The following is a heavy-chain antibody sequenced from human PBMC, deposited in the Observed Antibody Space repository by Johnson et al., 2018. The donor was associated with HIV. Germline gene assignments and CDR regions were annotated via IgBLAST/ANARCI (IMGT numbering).Heavy chain of an antibody. J-gene: IGHJ3*02. D-gene: IGHD2-15*01. Sequence: VQLMESGGGLVQPGGSLRLSCAASGFTVSSNYMNWVRQAPGKGLEWVSVIYSCGSTYYADSVKGRFTISRDNSKNTLYLQMNSLRAEDTAVYFCARGNRVVDHAFDIWGQGTMGTVSS. CDR1: GFTVSSNY. V-gene: IGHV3-66*01. CDR3: ARGNRVVDHAFDI. CDR2: IYSCGST.